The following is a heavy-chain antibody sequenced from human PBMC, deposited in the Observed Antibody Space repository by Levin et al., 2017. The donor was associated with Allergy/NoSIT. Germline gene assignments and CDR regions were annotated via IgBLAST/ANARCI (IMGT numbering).Heavy chain of an antibody. Sequence: NPSETLSLTCIVSGASISSYHWSWIRQPPGKGLEWIGYIYYSGSTNYNPSLKSRVTMSVDTSRNQFSLTLKSVTAADTAVYYCARDRVVASSGTYYYYGMAVWGQGTTVTVSS. CDR3: ARDRVVASSGTYYYYGMAV. D-gene: IGHD2-15*01. CDR2: IYYSGST. J-gene: IGHJ6*02. V-gene: IGHV4-59*01. CDR1: GASISSYH.